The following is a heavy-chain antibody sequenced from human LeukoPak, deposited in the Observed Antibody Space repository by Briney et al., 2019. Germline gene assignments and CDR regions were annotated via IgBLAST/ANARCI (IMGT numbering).Heavy chain of an antibody. CDR2: INPKSGGT. CDR1: GYTFSDLY. D-gene: IGHD2-8*01. J-gene: IGHJ6*03. Sequence: GASVTVSCEASGYTFSDLYIHWVRQAPGQGLEWMGWINPKSGGTKYAQKFQGRVTMTRDTSISIVYMDLTTLRSDDTAVYYCARVAVMGNFRMDVWGKGTTVTVSS. CDR3: ARVAVMGNFRMDV. V-gene: IGHV1-2*02.